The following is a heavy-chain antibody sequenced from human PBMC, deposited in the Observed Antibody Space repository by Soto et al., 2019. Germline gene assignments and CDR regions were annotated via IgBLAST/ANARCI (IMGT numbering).Heavy chain of an antibody. CDR3: ARGLVYSSGWRYNWFDP. CDR2: ISAYNGNT. D-gene: IGHD6-19*01. J-gene: IGHJ5*02. Sequence: GASVKVSCKASGYTFTSYGISWVRQAPGQGFEWMGWISAYNGNTNYAQKLQGRVTMTTDASTSTAYMELRSLRSDDTAVYYCARGLVYSSGWRYNWFDPWGQATLVTVFS. V-gene: IGHV1-18*01. CDR1: GYTFTSYG.